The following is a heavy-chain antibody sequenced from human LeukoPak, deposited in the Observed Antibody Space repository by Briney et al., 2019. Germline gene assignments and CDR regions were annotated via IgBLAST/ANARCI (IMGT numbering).Heavy chain of an antibody. V-gene: IGHV4-34*01. CDR3: ASGITMVRGSVFY. J-gene: IGHJ4*02. CDR1: GGSFSGYY. D-gene: IGHD3-10*01. Sequence: SETLSLTCAVYGGSFSGYYWSWIRQPPGKGLEWIGEINHSGSTNYNPSLKSRVTISVDTSKNQFSLKLSSVTAADTAVYYCASGITMVRGSVFYWGQGTLATVSS. CDR2: INHSGST.